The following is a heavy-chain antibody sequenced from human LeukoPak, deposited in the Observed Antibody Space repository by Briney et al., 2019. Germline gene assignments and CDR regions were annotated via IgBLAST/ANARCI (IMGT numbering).Heavy chain of an antibody. CDR1: GFTFSSYA. CDR3: AKGGAPFEYSSSGRGGVMDV. D-gene: IGHD6-6*01. Sequence: GGSLRLSCAASGFTFSSYAMSWVRQAPGKGLEWVSAISGSGGSTYYADSVKGRFTISRDNSKNTLYLQMNSLRAEDTAVYYCAKGGAPFEYSSSGRGGVMDVWGKGTTVTVSS. J-gene: IGHJ6*03. V-gene: IGHV3-23*01. CDR2: ISGSGGST.